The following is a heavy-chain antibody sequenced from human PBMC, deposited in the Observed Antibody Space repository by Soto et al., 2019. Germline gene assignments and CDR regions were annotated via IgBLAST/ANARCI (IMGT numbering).Heavy chain of an antibody. Sequence: QVQLVQSGAEVKKPGSSVKVSCKASGGTFSSYAISWVRQAPGQGLEWMGGIIPIFGTANYAQKFQGRVTITADESTSTGYMELSSLRSEDTAVYYCARGPHPRYYYYYGMDVWGQGTTVTVSS. J-gene: IGHJ6*02. V-gene: IGHV1-69*01. CDR3: ARGPHPRYYYYYGMDV. CDR1: GGTFSSYA. CDR2: IIPIFGTA.